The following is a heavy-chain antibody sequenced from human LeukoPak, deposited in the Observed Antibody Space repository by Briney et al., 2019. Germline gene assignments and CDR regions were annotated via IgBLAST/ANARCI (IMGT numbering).Heavy chain of an antibody. Sequence: GGSLRLSCAASGFSFGSYVMTWVRQAPGKGLEWVSGISGTGGRIYYVDSVKGRFTISRDNFQSTLYLEMNSLRVEDAAVYYCAKAGLSYDSSGLDYWGQGALVIVSS. V-gene: IGHV3-23*01. J-gene: IGHJ4*02. CDR3: AKAGLSYDSSGLDY. D-gene: IGHD3-22*01. CDR1: GFSFGSYV. CDR2: ISGTGGRI.